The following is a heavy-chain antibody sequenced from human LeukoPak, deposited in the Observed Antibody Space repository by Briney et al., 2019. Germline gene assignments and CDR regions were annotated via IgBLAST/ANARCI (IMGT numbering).Heavy chain of an antibody. J-gene: IGHJ6*03. V-gene: IGHV3-20*04. CDR2: INWNGGTI. CDR1: GFTVDAYA. D-gene: IGHD3-9*01. CDR3: AKCILTGYYKGYMDV. Sequence: PGGSLRLSCAASGFTVDAYAMSWVRQVPGKGLEWVSGINWNGGTIGYADSVKGRFTISRDNSKNTLYLQMNSLRAEDTAVYYCAKCILTGYYKGYMDVWGKGTTVTISS.